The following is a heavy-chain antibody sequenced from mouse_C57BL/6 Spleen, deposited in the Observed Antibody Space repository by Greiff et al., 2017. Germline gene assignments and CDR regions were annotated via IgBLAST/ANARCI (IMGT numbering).Heavy chain of an antibody. CDR1: GYAFSSSW. D-gene: IGHD1-1*01. CDR2: IYPGDGDT. CDR3: ARSGYYGSRFYAMDY. Sequence: QVQLQQSGPELVKPGASVKISCKASGYAFSSSWMNWVKQRPGKCLEWIGRIYPGDGDTNYNGKFKGKATLTADKSSSTAYMQLSSLTSEDSAVYFCARSGYYGSRFYAMDYWGQGTSVTVSS. V-gene: IGHV1-82*01. J-gene: IGHJ4*01.